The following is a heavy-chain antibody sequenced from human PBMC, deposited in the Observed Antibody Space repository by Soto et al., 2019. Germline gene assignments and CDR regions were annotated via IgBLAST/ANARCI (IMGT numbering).Heavy chain of an antibody. D-gene: IGHD2-21*01. CDR2: ISGSGSSV. Sequence: EVQLLESGGGLVRPGGSLRLSCAASGFTFSHYVLSWVRQAPGGGREWVSSISGSGSSVYLADSVRGRFAMSRDLSTNTVSLQMNSLTVEDTAIYYCAKVRASYLSASYFYYGLEVWGQGTTVTVSS. CDR1: GFTFSHYV. J-gene: IGHJ6*02. CDR3: AKVRASYLSASYFYYGLEV. V-gene: IGHV3-23*01.